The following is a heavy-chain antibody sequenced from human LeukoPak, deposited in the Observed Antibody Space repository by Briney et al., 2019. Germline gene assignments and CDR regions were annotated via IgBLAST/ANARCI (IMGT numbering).Heavy chain of an antibody. V-gene: IGHV3-48*03. Sequence: GGSLRLSCAASGFTFSSYEMNWVRQAPGKGLEWVSYISMSGSTIYYADSVKGRFTISRDNAKNPLYLQMNSVRAEDTAVYYCARSDMITFGGVIGGTDAFDIWGQGTMVTVSS. J-gene: IGHJ3*02. CDR3: ARSDMITFGGVIGGTDAFDI. CDR2: ISMSGSTI. CDR1: GFTFSSYE. D-gene: IGHD3-16*02.